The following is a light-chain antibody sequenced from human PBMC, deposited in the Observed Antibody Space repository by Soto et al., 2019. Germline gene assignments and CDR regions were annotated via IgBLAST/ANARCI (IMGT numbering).Light chain of an antibody. Sequence: AILMTQSPSSLSASVGHRVNIXWRASQGIRNDLAWYQQKPGKAPKLLIYEASTLQSGVPSRFSGSYSGTDFTLTIGSLQPEDFATYYCLQDFKYPRTFGQGTKVDIK. CDR1: QGIRND. V-gene: IGKV1-6*01. CDR3: LQDFKYPRT. J-gene: IGKJ1*01. CDR2: EAS.